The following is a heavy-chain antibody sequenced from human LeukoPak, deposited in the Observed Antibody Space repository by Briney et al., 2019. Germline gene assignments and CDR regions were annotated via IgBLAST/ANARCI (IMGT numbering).Heavy chain of an antibody. CDR1: GYTFTSYA. J-gene: IGHJ6*02. Sequence: ASVKVSCKASGYTFTSYAMHWVRQAPGQRLEWMGWINAGNGNTKYSQKFQGRVTITRDTSASTAYMKLSSLRSEDTAVYYCARETRGSPTYYYYDMDVWGQGTTVTVSS. D-gene: IGHD1-26*01. CDR2: INAGNGNT. CDR3: ARETRGSPTYYYYDMDV. V-gene: IGHV1-3*01.